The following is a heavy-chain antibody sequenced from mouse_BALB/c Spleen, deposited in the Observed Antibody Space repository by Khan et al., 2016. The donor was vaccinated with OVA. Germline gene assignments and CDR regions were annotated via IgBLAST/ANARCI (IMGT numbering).Heavy chain of an antibody. CDR3: AKGGYYGNSLFDY. CDR1: GFTFTDYY. D-gene: IGHD1-1*01. Sequence: QVQLKESGPELVKPGASVKISCKASGFTFTDYYINWVKQKPGQGLEWIGWIYPGSGNTKYNEKFKGMATLPVDTSSRTAYMQLSSLTSEDTAVYFCAKGGYYGNSLFDYWGQGTTLTVSS. V-gene: IGHV1-84*02. CDR2: IYPGSGNT. J-gene: IGHJ2*01.